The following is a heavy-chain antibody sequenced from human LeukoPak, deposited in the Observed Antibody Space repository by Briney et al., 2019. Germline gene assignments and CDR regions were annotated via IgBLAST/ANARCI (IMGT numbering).Heavy chain of an antibody. CDR3: AKDAVRGVILMDV. CDR1: GFPFSSYW. J-gene: IGHJ6*03. CDR2: IYNDGSRT. Sequence: GGSLRLSCAASGFPFSSYWMHWVRQAPGKGLLWVSRIYNDGSRTTYADSVKGRFTISGDNAKNTLFLQMNSLTAEDTAVYYCAKDAVRGVILMDVWGKGTTVTVSS. D-gene: IGHD3-10*01. V-gene: IGHV3-74*01.